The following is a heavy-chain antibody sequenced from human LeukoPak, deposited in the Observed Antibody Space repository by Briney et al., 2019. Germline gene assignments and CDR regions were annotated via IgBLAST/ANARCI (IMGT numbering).Heavy chain of an antibody. CDR2: IGGSGGRT. CDR3: AKGIAAAAGPNWFDP. J-gene: IGHJ5*02. D-gene: IGHD6-13*01. V-gene: IGHV3-23*01. Sequence: GGSLRLSCAASGFTFSTYGMSWVRQAPGKGLDWVSAIGGSGGRTNYADSVAGRFTISRDNSKNTLYLQMNSLRAEDTAVYYCAKGIAAAAGPNWFDPWGQGTLVTVSS. CDR1: GFTFSTYG.